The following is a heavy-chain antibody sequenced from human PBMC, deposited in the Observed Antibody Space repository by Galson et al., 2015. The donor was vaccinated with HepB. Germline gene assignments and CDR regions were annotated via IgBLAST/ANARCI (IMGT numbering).Heavy chain of an antibody. J-gene: IGHJ6*02. CDR3: ARGNYGMDV. CDR2: IIPMFGEP. Sequence: SVKVSCKASGGTFSNHVINWVRQAPGQGLEWMGGIIPMFGEPRLAQKFQDRITLSADASTSTAYMEVTSLQSADTAVYYCARGNYGMDVWGQGTTVIVSS. CDR1: GGTFSNHV. V-gene: IGHV1-69*13.